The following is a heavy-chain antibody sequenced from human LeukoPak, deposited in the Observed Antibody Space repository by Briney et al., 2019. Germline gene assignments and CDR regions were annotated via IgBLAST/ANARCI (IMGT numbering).Heavy chain of an antibody. Sequence: GGSLRLSCAASGFTFSSYWMNWVSQAPGKGLVWVSCIASDGSSTTYADSVKGRFSISRDNAKNTLYLQMNSLRAEDTAVYYCAKQLGYCSDGSCYFPYWGQGTLVTVSS. D-gene: IGHD2-15*01. CDR2: IASDGSST. J-gene: IGHJ4*02. V-gene: IGHV3-74*01. CDR3: AKQLGYCSDGSCYFPY. CDR1: GFTFSSYW.